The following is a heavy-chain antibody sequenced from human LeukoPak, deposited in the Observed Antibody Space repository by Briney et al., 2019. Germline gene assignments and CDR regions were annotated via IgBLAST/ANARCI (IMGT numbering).Heavy chain of an antibody. J-gene: IGHJ4*02. CDR2: INPNSGAT. CDR3: ARVKKLMPEFEF. V-gene: IGHV1-2*02. Sequence: ASVRVSCKSSGYTFIDYYIHWVRQAPGQGLEWMGWINPNSGATKYAQKFQGRVSMTRDTSINTAYMDLTNLRSDDTAIFYCARVKKLMPEFEFWGQGTLVTVSS. D-gene: IGHD2-2*01. CDR1: GYTFIDYY.